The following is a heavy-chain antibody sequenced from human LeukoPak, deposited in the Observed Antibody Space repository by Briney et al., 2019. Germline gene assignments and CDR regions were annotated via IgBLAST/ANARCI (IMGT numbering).Heavy chain of an antibody. V-gene: IGHV3-30*02. D-gene: IGHD3-22*01. CDR2: IRYDGSNK. J-gene: IGHJ4*02. CDR3: ARDGGSYYDSSGYYYGDY. CDR1: GFTFSSYG. Sequence: GGSLRLSCAASGFTFSSYGMHWVRQAPGKGLEWVAFIRYDGSNKYYADSVKGRFTISRDNSKNTLYLQMNSLRAEDTAVYYCARDGGSYYDSSGYYYGDYWGQGTLVTVSS.